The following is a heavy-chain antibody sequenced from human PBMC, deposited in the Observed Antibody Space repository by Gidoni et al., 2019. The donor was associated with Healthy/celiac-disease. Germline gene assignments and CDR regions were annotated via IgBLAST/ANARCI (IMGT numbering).Heavy chain of an antibody. CDR2: IFSNDEK. V-gene: IGHV2-26*01. J-gene: IGHJ3*02. D-gene: IGHD4-17*01. CDR1: GFSLSNARMG. Sequence: QVTLKESGPVLVTPTETLTLTCTVSGFSLSNARMGVSWIRQPPGKALEWLAHIFSNDEKSYRTSLKSRLTISKDTSKSQVVLTMTNMDPVDTDTYYCARRDYGDYVAFDIWGQGTMVTVSS. CDR3: ARRDYGDYVAFDI.